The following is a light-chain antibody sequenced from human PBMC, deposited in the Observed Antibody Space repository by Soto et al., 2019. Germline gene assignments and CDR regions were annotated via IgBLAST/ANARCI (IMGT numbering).Light chain of an antibody. Sequence: EIVMTQSPATLSVSPGESATLSCRASQSVSSNLAWYQQKPGQAPRLLIYGASTRATGMSARFSGSGSGTEFTLTISSLQSEDLAVYYCQQYNKWPLTFGGGTKVEIK. J-gene: IGKJ4*01. CDR3: QQYNKWPLT. V-gene: IGKV3-15*01. CDR1: QSVSSN. CDR2: GAS.